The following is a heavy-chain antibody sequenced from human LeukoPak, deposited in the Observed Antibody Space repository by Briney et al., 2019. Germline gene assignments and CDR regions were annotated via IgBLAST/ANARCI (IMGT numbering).Heavy chain of an antibody. D-gene: IGHD6-19*01. J-gene: IGHJ5*02. CDR2: IYTSGST. CDR3: ARAVGSSESNWFDP. V-gene: IGHV4-61*02. CDR1: GGSISSGSYY. Sequence: SQTLSLTCTVSGGSISSGSYYWSWIRQPAGKGLEWVGRIYTSGSTHYNPSLKSRFTISVDTSKNQFSLNLNSVTAADTAVYYCARAVGSSESNWFDPWGQGTLATVSS.